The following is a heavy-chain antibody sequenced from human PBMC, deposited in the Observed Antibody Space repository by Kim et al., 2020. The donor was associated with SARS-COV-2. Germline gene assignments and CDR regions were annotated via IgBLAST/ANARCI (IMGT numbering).Heavy chain of an antibody. Sequence: SVKVSCKASGGTFSSYAISWVRQAPGQGLEWMGRIIPILGIANYAQKFQGRVTITADKSTSTAYMELSSLRSEDTAVYYCAREVWSGPPGPVWGQGTTVTVSS. CDR1: GGTFSSYA. D-gene: IGHD3-3*01. CDR2: IIPILGIA. V-gene: IGHV1-69*04. J-gene: IGHJ6*02. CDR3: AREVWSGPPGPV.